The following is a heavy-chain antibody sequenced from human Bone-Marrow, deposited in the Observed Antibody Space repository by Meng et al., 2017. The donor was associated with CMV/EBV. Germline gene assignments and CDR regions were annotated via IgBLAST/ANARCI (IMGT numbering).Heavy chain of an antibody. CDR1: GYTFTSYD. D-gene: IGHD3-3*01. Sequence: ASVKVSCKASGYTFTSYDINWVRQAPGQGLEWMGWINPNSGGTNYAQKFQGRVTMTRDTSISTAYMELSRLRSDDTAVYYCARDLLYDFWSGYYSSASRYYFDYGGQGTLVNVSS. CDR3: ARDLLYDFWSGYYSSASRYYFDY. CDR2: INPNSGGT. V-gene: IGHV1-2*02. J-gene: IGHJ4*02.